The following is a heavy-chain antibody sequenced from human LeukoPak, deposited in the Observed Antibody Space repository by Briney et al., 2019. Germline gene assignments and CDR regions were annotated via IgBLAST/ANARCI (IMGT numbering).Heavy chain of an antibody. J-gene: IGHJ4*02. CDR2: IYHSGST. D-gene: IGHD3-3*01. V-gene: IGHV4-30-2*05. CDR1: GGSISSGGSS. Sequence: PSETLSLTCAVSGGSISSGGSSWSWIRQPPGKGLEWIGYIYHSGSTYYNPSLKSRVTISVDTSKNQFSLKLSSVTAADTAVYYCARSAPYDFWSGYHLDYWGQGTLVTVSS. CDR3: ARSAPYDFWSGYHLDY.